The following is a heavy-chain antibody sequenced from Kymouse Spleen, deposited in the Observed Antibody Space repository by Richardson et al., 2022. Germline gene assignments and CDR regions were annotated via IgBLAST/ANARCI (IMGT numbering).Heavy chain of an antibody. J-gene: IGHJ4*02. CDR1: GFTFSSYG. V-gene: IGHV3-33*01. CDR3: ARHNWNSYYFDY. D-gene: IGHD1-7*01. Sequence: QVQLVESGGGVVQPGRSLRLSCAASGFTFSSYGMHWVRQAPGKGLEWVAVIWYDGSNKYYADSVKGRFTISRDNSKNTLYLQMNSLRAEDTAVYYCARHNWNSYYFDYWGQGTLVTVSS. CDR2: IWYDGSNK.